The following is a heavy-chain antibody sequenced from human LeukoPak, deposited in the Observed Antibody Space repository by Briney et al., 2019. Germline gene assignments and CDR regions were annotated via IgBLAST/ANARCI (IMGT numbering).Heavy chain of an antibody. CDR2: ISGSGGST. Sequence: GGSLRLSCAASGFTFSSYAMSWVRQAPGKGLEWVSAISGSGGSTYYADSVKGRLTISRDNSKNTLYLQMNSLRAEDTAVYYCAKDVSYDFWSGYYTQGSDYWGQGTLVTVSS. CDR1: GFTFSSYA. J-gene: IGHJ4*02. D-gene: IGHD3-3*01. V-gene: IGHV3-23*01. CDR3: AKDVSYDFWSGYYTQGSDY.